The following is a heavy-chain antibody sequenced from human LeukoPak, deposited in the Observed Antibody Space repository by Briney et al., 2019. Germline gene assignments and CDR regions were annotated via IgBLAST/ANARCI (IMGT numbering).Heavy chain of an antibody. CDR2: IYPGDSDT. V-gene: IGHV5-51*01. CDR3: ASRRYCSSTSCYAGDFDI. CDR1: GYISTSYW. D-gene: IGHD2-2*01. Sequence: GESLKISCQGSGYISTSYWIAWVRQMPGKGLEWMGIIYPGDSDTRYSPSFQGQVTISADKSISTAYLQWSSLKASDTAMYYCASRRYCSSTSCYAGDFDIWGQGTMVTVSS. J-gene: IGHJ3*02.